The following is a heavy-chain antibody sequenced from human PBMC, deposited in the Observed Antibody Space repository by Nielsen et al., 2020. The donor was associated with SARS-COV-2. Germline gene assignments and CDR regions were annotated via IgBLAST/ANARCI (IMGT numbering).Heavy chain of an antibody. CDR3: ARQGIAVAGTDPNYYYYYGMDV. J-gene: IGHJ6*02. Sequence: GESLKISCKGSGYSFTSYWISWVRQMPGKGLEWMGRIDPSDSYTNYSPSFQGHVTISADKSISTAYLQWSSLKASDTAMYYCARQGIAVAGTDPNYYYYYGMDVWGQGTTVTVSS. CDR2: IDPSDSYT. V-gene: IGHV5-10-1*01. D-gene: IGHD6-19*01. CDR1: GYSFTSYW.